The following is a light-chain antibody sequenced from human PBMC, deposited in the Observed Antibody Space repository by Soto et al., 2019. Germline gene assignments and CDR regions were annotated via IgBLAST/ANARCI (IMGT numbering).Light chain of an antibody. CDR1: SSDVGTYNL. CDR2: AVS. CDR3: CSYAGSDSVI. J-gene: IGLJ2*01. V-gene: IGLV2-23*02. Sequence: QSALTQPATVSGSPGQSITISCTGTSSDVGTYNLVSWYQQHPGKAPKLMIYAVSYRPSGVSNRFSGSKSGNTASLTISGLQSEDEATYYCCSYAGSDSVIFGGGTKLTVL.